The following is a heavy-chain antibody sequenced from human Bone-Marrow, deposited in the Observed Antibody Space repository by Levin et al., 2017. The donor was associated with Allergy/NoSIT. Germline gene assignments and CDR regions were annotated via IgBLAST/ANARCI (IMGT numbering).Heavy chain of an antibody. CDR1: GYSFTSYW. D-gene: IGHD2-2*01. CDR3: ARHSIVVVPAARNYYGMDV. CDR2: IDPSDSYT. J-gene: IGHJ6*02. Sequence: KVSCKGSGYSFTSYWISWVRQMPGKGLEWMGRIDPSDSYTNYSPSFQGHVTISADKSISTAYLQWSSLKASDTAMYYCARHSIVVVPAARNYYGMDVWGQGTTVTVSS. V-gene: IGHV5-10-1*01.